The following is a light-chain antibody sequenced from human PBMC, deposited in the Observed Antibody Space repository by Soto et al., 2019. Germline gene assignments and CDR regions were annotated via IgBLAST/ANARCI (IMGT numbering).Light chain of an antibody. CDR3: KTYNSAPLT. CDR1: QSISRY. J-gene: IGKJ4*01. V-gene: IGKV1-27*01. CDR2: GAY. Sequence: DIQMTQSPSSLSASVGDRVTITCRASQSISRYLNWYQQKPGKAHNLLIYGAYTLHSGVQSRFSGSGSGTDFTLTISRLQPGDVATYYCKTYNSAPLTVGGGTKVDIK.